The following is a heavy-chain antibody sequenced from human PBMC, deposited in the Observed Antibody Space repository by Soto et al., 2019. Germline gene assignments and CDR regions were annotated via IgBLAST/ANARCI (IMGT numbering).Heavy chain of an antibody. CDR3: ARQGFGPLHGLVDV. Sequence: PSETLSLTCAVSGGPISSYNWWSWVRQPPGKGLEWIGEIYHSGSTNYNPSLKSRVSISVDKSKNQFSLRLTSVTAADTAVYYCARQGFGPLHGLVDVWGQGTTVTVSS. CDR2: IYHSGST. CDR1: GGPISSYNW. J-gene: IGHJ6*02. D-gene: IGHD3-10*01. V-gene: IGHV4-4*02.